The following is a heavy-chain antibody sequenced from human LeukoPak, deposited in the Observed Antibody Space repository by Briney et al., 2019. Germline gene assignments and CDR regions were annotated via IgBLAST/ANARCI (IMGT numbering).Heavy chain of an antibody. CDR2: IYYSGST. V-gene: IGHV4-59*01. CDR1: GGSISSYY. D-gene: IGHD5-24*01. J-gene: IGHJ4*02. Sequence: SETPSLTCTVSGGSISSYYWSWIRQPPGKGLEWIGYIYYSGSTNYNPSLKSRVTISVDTSKNQFSLKLSSVTAADTAVYYCARDLGDGYNFDYWGQGTLVTVSS. CDR3: ARDLGDGYNFDY.